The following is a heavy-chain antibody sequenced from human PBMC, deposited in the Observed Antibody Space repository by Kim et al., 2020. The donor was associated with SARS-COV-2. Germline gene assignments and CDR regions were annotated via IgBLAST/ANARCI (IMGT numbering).Heavy chain of an antibody. D-gene: IGHD1-26*01. CDR1: GFTFSSYA. Sequence: GGSLRLSCAASGFTFSSYAMHWVRQAPGKGLEWVAVISYDGSNKYYADSVKGRFTISRDNSKNTLYLQMNSLRAEDTAVYYCARTFSGIYSYGMDVWGQGPAVTLPS. CDR2: ISYDGSNK. V-gene: IGHV3-30-3*01. J-gene: IGHJ6*02. CDR3: ARTFSGIYSYGMDV.